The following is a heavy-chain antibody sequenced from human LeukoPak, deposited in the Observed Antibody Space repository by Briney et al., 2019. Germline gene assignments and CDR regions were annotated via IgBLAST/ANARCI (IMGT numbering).Heavy chain of an antibody. D-gene: IGHD1-26*01. J-gene: IGHJ6*03. CDR2: INHSEST. CDR1: GGSFNDYY. Sequence: SETLSLTCAVYGGSFNDYYWTWIRQPPWKGLEWIGEINHSESTNYNPSLKSRVTISVDTSKNQSSLKLTSVTAADTAVYYCARRKVGPTFYYYYYMDVWGKGTTVTVSS. CDR3: ARRKVGPTFYYYYYMDV. V-gene: IGHV4-34*01.